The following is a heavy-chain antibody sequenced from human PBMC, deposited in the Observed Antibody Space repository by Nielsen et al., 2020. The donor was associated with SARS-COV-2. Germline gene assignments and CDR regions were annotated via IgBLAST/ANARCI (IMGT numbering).Heavy chain of an antibody. D-gene: IGHD6-13*01. CDR3: ARVSRAAAASLGNDY. Sequence: GSLRLSCAASGFTVSSNYMSWIRQPPGKGLEWIGEINHSGSTNYNPSLKSRVTISVDTSKNQFSLKLSSVTAADTAVYYCARVSRAAAASLGNDYWGQGTLVTVSS. V-gene: IGHV4-34*01. CDR2: INHSGST. CDR1: GFTVSSNY. J-gene: IGHJ4*02.